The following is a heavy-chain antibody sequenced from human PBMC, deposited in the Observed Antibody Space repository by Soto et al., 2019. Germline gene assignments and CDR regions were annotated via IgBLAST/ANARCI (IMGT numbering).Heavy chain of an antibody. CDR1: GGSFSGYY. CDR2: INHSGST. Sequence: SETLSLTCAVYGGSFSGYYWSWIRQPPGKGLEWIGEINHSGSTNYNPSLKSRVTISVDTSKNQFSLKLSSVTAADTAVYYCARDGNYYDSSGYYHNWFDPWGQGTLGTV. CDR3: ARDGNYYDSSGYYHNWFDP. D-gene: IGHD3-22*01. J-gene: IGHJ5*02. V-gene: IGHV4-34*01.